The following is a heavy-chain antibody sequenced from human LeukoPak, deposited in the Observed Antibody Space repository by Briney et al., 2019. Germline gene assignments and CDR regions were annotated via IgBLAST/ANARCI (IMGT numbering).Heavy chain of an antibody. Sequence: SETLSLTCTVSGGSINSYYWSWIRQPPGKGLEWIGHVYYSGSTSYNPSLKGRVTISVDTSKNQFSLKLSSVTAADTAVYYCAREGPFIVVVPAAIGWFDPWGQGTLVTVSS. CDR2: VYYSGST. D-gene: IGHD2-2*01. V-gene: IGHV4-59*12. CDR3: AREGPFIVVVPAAIGWFDP. J-gene: IGHJ5*02. CDR1: GGSINSYY.